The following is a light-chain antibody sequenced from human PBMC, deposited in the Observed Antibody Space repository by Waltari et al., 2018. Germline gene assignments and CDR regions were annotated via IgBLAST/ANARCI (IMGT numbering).Light chain of an antibody. V-gene: IGKV3-11*01. Sequence: DIVLTQSPATLSLSPGERATLSCRASQSVNNYLAWYQQKPGQAPRLLIYDTSNRATGIPARFSGSGSGTDLTLTISSLEPEDFAVYYCQQRTNWPLTFGGGTKVEIK. J-gene: IGKJ4*01. CDR2: DTS. CDR1: QSVNNY. CDR3: QQRTNWPLT.